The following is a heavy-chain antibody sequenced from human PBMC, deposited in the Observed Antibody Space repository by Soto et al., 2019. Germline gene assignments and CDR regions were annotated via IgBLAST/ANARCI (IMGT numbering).Heavy chain of an antibody. CDR1: GFTFSSYA. D-gene: IGHD6-13*01. J-gene: IGHJ5*02. CDR2: ISGSGGST. V-gene: IGHV3-23*01. CDR3: AKGPRRSVAAAGNWFDP. Sequence: EVQLLESGGGLVQPGGSLRLSCAASGFTFSSYAMSWVRQAPGKGLEWVSAISGSGGSTYYADSVKGRFTISRDNSKNTLYLQMNSLRAEDTAVYYCAKGPRRSVAAAGNWFDPWGQGTLVTVSS.